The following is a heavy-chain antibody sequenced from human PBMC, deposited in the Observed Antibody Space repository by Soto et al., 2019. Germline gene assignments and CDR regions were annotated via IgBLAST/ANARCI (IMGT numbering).Heavy chain of an antibody. CDR1: GGTFSSDS. CDR3: ASLGEAPGNYYDSSGYYPVPFDY. Sequence: GASVKVSCKASGGTFSSDSFTWVRQAPGQGLEWMGIINPSGGSTSYAQKFQGRVTMTRDTSTSTVYMELSSLRSEDTAVYYCASLGEAPGNYYDSSGYYPVPFDYWGQGTLVTVSS. CDR2: INPSGGST. V-gene: IGHV1-46*03. J-gene: IGHJ4*02. D-gene: IGHD3-22*01.